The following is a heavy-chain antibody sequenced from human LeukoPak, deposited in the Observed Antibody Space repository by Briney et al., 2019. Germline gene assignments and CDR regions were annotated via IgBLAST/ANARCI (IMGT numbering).Heavy chain of an antibody. CDR1: GGSISSSSYY. D-gene: IGHD3-10*01. CDR2: IYYSGST. CDR3: ARDRTLAMGTMVRGPRFSYYYMDV. V-gene: IGHV4-39*07. J-gene: IGHJ6*03. Sequence: SETLSLTCTVSGGSISSSSYYWGWIRQPPGKGLEWIGSIYYSGSTYYNPSLKSRVTISVDTSKNQFSLKLSSVTAADTAVYYCARDRTLAMGTMVRGPRFSYYYMDVWGKGTTVTVSS.